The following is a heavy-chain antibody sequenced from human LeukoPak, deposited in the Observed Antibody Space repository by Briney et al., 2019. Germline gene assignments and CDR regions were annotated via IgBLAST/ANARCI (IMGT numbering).Heavy chain of an antibody. D-gene: IGHD4-17*01. V-gene: IGHV3-30*04. CDR2: ISYDGSNK. CDR1: GFTFSSYE. Sequence: GGSLRLSCAASGFTFSSYEMNWVRQAPGKGLEWVAVISYDGSNKYYADSVKGRFTISRDNSKNTLYLQMNSLRAEDTAVYYCETLANDYGDLGESDAFDIWGQGTMVTVSS. J-gene: IGHJ3*02. CDR3: ETLANDYGDLGESDAFDI.